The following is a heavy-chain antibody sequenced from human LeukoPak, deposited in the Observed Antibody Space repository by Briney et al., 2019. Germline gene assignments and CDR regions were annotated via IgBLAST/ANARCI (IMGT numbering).Heavy chain of an antibody. CDR1: GGSISNSNYY. CDR3: ARGGYSYVDFDY. D-gene: IGHD5-18*01. CDR2: INHSGST. J-gene: IGHJ4*02. V-gene: IGHV4-39*07. Sequence: SETLSLTCTVSGGSISNSNYYWSWIRQPPGKGLEWIGEINHSGSTNYNPSLKSRVTISVDTSKNQFSLKLSSVTAADTAVYYCARGGYSYVDFDYWGQGTLVTVSS.